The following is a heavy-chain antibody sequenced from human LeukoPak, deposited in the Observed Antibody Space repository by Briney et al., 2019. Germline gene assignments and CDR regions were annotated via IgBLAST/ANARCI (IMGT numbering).Heavy chain of an antibody. V-gene: IGHV4-4*07. Sequence: SETLSLTCTVSGGSISPYYWSWIRQPAGKGLKWIGRMFTSGNTNYNSSLKSRVTMSVDTSKNQFSLKLISVTAADTAVYYCARSRCYNCAFDVWGQGTMVTVSS. CDR3: ARSRCYNCAFDV. CDR1: GGSISPYY. D-gene: IGHD2-2*02. J-gene: IGHJ3*01. CDR2: MFTSGNT.